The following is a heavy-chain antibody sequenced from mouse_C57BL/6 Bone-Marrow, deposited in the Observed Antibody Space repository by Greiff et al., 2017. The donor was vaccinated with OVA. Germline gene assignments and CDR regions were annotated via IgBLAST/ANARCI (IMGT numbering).Heavy chain of an antibody. J-gene: IGHJ3*01. V-gene: IGHV1-55*01. Sequence: QVQLQQPGAELVKPGASVKMSCKASGYTFTSYWITWVKQRPGQGLEWIGVLYPGSGSTNYNEKFKSKATLTVDKSSSTAYMQLSSLTSEDSAVYYCARNDGYWFAYWGQGTLVTVSA. D-gene: IGHD2-3*01. CDR2: LYPGSGST. CDR1: GYTFTSYW. CDR3: ARNDGYWFAY.